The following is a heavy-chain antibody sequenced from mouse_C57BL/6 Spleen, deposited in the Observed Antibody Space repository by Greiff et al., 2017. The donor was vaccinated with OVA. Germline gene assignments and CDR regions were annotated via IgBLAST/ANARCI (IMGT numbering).Heavy chain of an antibody. CDR2: IHPNSGST. CDR3: ARSGGNYLYYFDY. Sequence: QVQLQQPGAELVKPGASVKLSCKASGYTFTSYWMHWVKQRPGQGLEWIGMIHPNSGSTNYNEKFKSKATLTVDKSSSTAYMQLSSLTSEDSAVYYCARSGGNYLYYFDYWGQGTTLTVSS. V-gene: IGHV1-64*01. J-gene: IGHJ2*01. CDR1: GYTFTSYW. D-gene: IGHD2-1*01.